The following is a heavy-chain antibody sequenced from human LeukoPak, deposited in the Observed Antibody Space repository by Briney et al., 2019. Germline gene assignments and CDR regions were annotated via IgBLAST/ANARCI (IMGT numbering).Heavy chain of an antibody. CDR2: INYSGST. V-gene: IGHV4-34*01. Sequence: SETLSLTCAIYSESFSGYFWSWIRQPPGKGLEWIGEINYSGSTNYNPSLKSRVTISVDTSKNQFSLKLSSVTAADTAVYYCAREFAYSGYAMDVWGKGTTVTIFS. J-gene: IGHJ6*04. D-gene: IGHD1-26*01. CDR1: SESFSGYF. CDR3: AREFAYSGYAMDV.